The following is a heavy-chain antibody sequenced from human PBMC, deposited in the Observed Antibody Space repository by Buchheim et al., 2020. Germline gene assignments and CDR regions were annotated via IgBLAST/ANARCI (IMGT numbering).Heavy chain of an antibody. V-gene: IGHV3-66*02. D-gene: IGHD3-10*01. J-gene: IGHJ4*02. Sequence: EMQLVESGGGWVQPGESLRLSCAASGFTVSGNYMSWVRQAPGKGLEWVSLIYIDGTTHYGDSVKGRFTFSRDESRNTVFLHMNSLRPEDTGLYYCATGLYYYGSGADFWGQGTL. CDR3: ATGLYYYGSGADF. CDR2: IYIDGTT. CDR1: GFTVSGNY.